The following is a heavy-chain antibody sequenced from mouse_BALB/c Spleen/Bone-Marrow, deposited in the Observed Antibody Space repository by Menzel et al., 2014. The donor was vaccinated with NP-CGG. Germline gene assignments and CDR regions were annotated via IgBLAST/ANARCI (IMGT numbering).Heavy chain of an antibody. CDR3: ARGDWFTY. Sequence: EVQLQQSGPELVKPGTSVKISCKASGYSFTGYYMYWVKQSHVKSLEWIGRINPYTGATTYNQNFNVKASLTVDKSSSTAYMELHSLTSEDSAVYYCARGDWFTYWGQGTLVTVSA. CDR1: GYSFTGYY. CDR2: INPYTGAT. J-gene: IGHJ3*01. V-gene: IGHV1-42*01.